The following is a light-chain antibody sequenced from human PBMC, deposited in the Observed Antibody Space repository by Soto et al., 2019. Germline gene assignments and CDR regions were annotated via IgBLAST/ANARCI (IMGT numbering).Light chain of an antibody. CDR3: YQYDSWPPWT. Sequence: EIVMTQSPATLSVSAGERATLSCRASQSVSSNLAWYQQKPGQAPRLLIYGASTRATGIPARFSGSGSGTEFTLPNSSLHSEDFAVYYCYQYDSWPPWTFGQGTKVEI. CDR1: QSVSSN. V-gene: IGKV3-15*01. J-gene: IGKJ1*01. CDR2: GAS.